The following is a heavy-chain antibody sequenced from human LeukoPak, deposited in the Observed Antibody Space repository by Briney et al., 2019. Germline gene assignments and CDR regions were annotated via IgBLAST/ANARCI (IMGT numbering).Heavy chain of an antibody. CDR1: GYTFTSYG. Sequence: ASVNVSFKASGYTFTSYGISWVRQAPGQGLEWMGWISAYNGNTNYAQKLQGRVTMTTDTSTSTAYMELRSLRSDDTAVYYCARGPQLRLGELSLIVGLGYWGQGTLVTVSS. D-gene: IGHD3-16*02. CDR2: ISAYNGNT. J-gene: IGHJ4*02. CDR3: ARGPQLRLGELSLIVGLGY. V-gene: IGHV1-18*01.